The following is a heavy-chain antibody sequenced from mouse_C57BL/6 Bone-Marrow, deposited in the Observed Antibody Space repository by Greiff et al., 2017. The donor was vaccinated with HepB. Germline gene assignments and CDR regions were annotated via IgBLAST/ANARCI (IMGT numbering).Heavy chain of an antibody. D-gene: IGHD1-1*01. CDR2: IYPGSGST. J-gene: IGHJ2*01. Sequence: QVQLQQSGAELVRPGTSVKLSCKASGYTFTSYWITWVKQRPGQGLEWIGDIYPGSGSTNYNEKFKSKATLTVDTSSSTAYMQLSSLTSEDSAVYYCARNYGSSYGYWGQGTTLTVSS. CDR3: ARNYGSSYGY. CDR1: GYTFTSYW. V-gene: IGHV1-55*01.